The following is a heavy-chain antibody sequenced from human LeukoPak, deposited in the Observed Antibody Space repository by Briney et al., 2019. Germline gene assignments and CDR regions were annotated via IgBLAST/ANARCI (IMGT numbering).Heavy chain of an antibody. J-gene: IGHJ5*02. CDR3: ARLCLEITMIVVVFMPPQAWFDP. CDR2: ISHSGRT. D-gene: IGHD3-22*01. V-gene: IGHV4-34*01. Sequence: PSETLSLTCAVFGGSLSGHSWSWIRQPPGKGLEWIGEISHSGRTNYNPSLSGRLTMSIDTSRNQFSMKLTSVTAADTAVYYCARLCLEITMIVVVFMPPQAWFDPWGQGTLVTVSS. CDR1: GGSLSGHS.